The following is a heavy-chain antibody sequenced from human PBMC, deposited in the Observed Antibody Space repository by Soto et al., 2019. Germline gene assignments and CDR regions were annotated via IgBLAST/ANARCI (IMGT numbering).Heavy chain of an antibody. D-gene: IGHD5-18*01. V-gene: IGHV4-31*03. J-gene: IGHJ4*02. CDR1: GGSISSGGYY. Sequence: SETLSLTCTVSGGSISSGGYYWSWIRQHPGKGLEWIGYIYYSGSTYYNPSLKSRVTISVDTSKNQFSLKLSSVTAADTAVYYCARGGYRGYSYALDDYWGQGTLVTVSS. CDR2: IYYSGST. CDR3: ARGGYRGYSYALDDY.